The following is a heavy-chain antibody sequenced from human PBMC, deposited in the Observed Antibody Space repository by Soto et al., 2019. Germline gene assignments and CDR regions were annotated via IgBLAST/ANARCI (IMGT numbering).Heavy chain of an antibody. Sequence: PSETLSLTCVVSGDSISGSPYYRAWIRQPPGKALEWIGSVYYSGTSYRNPSLKSRTTLSVDRSKNQFSLQLSSVTAADTAVYYCAHIRDYNNYGWFDPWGPGSLVTVSS. CDR2: VYYSGTS. CDR1: GDSISGSPYY. V-gene: IGHV4-39*01. CDR3: AHIRDYNNYGWFDP. J-gene: IGHJ5*02. D-gene: IGHD4-4*01.